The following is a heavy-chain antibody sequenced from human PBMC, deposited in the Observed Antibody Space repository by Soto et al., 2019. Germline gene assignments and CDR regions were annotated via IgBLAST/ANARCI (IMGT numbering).Heavy chain of an antibody. CDR3: ARMMTTVTTDYYYYMDV. CDR2: IYPGDSDT. V-gene: IGHV5-51*01. CDR1: GYSFTSYW. Sequence: GESLKISCKGSGYSFTSYWIGWVRQMPGKGLEWMGIIYPGDSDTRYSPSFQGQVTISADKSISTAYLQWSSLKAPDTAMYYCARMMTTVTTDYYYYMDVWGKGTTVTVSS. J-gene: IGHJ6*03. D-gene: IGHD4-17*01.